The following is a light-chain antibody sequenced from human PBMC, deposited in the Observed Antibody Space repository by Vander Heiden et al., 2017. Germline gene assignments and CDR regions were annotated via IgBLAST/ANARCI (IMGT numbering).Light chain of an antibody. CDR1: RSNIGINN. V-gene: IGLV1-44*01. J-gene: IGLJ2*01. Sequence: QSVLSQPPSVSGTPGQRVTISCTGSRSNIGINNVNWYQHLPGTAPKLLIFSVNQRPSGVPGRFSGSTSGTSASPAISGLQSEDEAEYYCAAWDASLNGVLFGGGTKLTVL. CDR3: AAWDASLNGVL. CDR2: SVN.